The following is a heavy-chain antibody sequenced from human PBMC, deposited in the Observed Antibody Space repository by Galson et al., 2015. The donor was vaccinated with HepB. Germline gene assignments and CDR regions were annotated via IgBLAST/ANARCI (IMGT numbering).Heavy chain of an antibody. CDR3: ARGIMLHMIVVVISYYFDY. V-gene: IGHV4-34*01. D-gene: IGHD3-22*01. J-gene: IGHJ4*02. Sequence: ETLSLTCAVYGGSFSGYYWSWIRQPPGKGLEWIGEINHSGSTNYNPSLKSRVTISVDTSKNQFSLKLSSVTAADTAVYYCARGIMLHMIVVVISYYFDYWGQGTLVTVSS. CDR2: INHSGST. CDR1: GGSFSGYY.